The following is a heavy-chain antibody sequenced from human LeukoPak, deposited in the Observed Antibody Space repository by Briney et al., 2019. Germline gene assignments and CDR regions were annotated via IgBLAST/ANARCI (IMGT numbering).Heavy chain of an antibody. CDR2: IIPIFGTA. CDR3: ARAIAAAGYFDY. V-gene: IGHV1-69*05. J-gene: IGHJ4*02. Sequence: SVKVSCKASGGTFSSYAISWVRQAPGQGLEWMGRIIPIFGTANYAQKFQGRVTITTDESTSTAYMELISLRSEDTAVYYCARAIAAAGYFDYWGQGTLVTVSS. D-gene: IGHD6-13*01. CDR1: GGTFSSYA.